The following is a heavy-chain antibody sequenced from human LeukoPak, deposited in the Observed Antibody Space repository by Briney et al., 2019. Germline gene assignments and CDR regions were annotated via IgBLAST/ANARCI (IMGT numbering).Heavy chain of an antibody. J-gene: IGHJ3*02. CDR2: VYPGDSDD. CDR1: GYNFTNHW. D-gene: IGHD6-19*01. Sequence: GESLKISCKGSGYNFTNHWIAWVRQMPGKGLEWMGIVYPGDSDDRYSPSFQGQVTISADKSISTAYLQWSSLKASDTAMYYCARSGEAVAGDAFDIWGQGTMVTVSS. V-gene: IGHV5-51*01. CDR3: ARSGEAVAGDAFDI.